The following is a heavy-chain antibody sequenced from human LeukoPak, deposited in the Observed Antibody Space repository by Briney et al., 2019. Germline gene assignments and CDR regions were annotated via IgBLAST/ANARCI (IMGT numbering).Heavy chain of an antibody. CDR2: IYHSGST. D-gene: IGHD2-15*01. J-gene: IGHJ6*03. CDR3: AVPRGAVGDYMDV. Sequence: SETLSLTCTVSGYSLSSGYYWGWIRQPPGKGLEWIGSIYHSGSTYYNPSLKSRVTISVDTSKNQFSLKLSSVTAADTAVYYCAVPRGAVGDYMDVWGKGTTVTVSS. V-gene: IGHV4-38-2*02. CDR1: GYSLSSGYY.